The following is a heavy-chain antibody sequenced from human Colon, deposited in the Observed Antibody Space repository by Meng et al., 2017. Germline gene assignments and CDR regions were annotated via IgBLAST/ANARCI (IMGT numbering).Heavy chain of an antibody. CDR2: INISGGT. CDR1: GFSFSNFA. V-gene: IGHV3-23*01. J-gene: IGHJ4*02. CDR3: AIEGVLAAAGTLDY. D-gene: IGHD6-13*01. Sequence: GESLKISCAASGFSFSNFAMNWVRQAPGKGLEWVSVINISGGTTYADSVKGRFTMSRDNYKNTLYLQMTSLRAEDTALYYCAIEGVLAAAGTLDYWGQGTLVTVSS.